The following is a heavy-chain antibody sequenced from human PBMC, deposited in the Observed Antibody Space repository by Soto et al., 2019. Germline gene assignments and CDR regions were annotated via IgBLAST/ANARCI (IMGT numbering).Heavy chain of an antibody. CDR2: IRSKANSYAT. J-gene: IGHJ4*02. D-gene: IGHD3-22*01. CDR1: GFTFSGSA. CDR3: VRATYFSDSSGYTRCFDY. Sequence: GGSLRLSCAASGFTFSGSAMHWVRQASGKGLEWVGRIRSKANSYATAYAASVKGRFTISRDDSKNTAYLQMNSLKTEDTAVYYCVRATYFSDSSGYTRCFDYGGQGTLVTVSS. V-gene: IGHV3-73*01.